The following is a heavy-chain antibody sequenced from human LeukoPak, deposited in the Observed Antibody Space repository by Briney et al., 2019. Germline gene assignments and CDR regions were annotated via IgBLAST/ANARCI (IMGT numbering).Heavy chain of an antibody. CDR1: GGSISSSNW. V-gene: IGHV4-4*02. CDR2: IYHSGST. Sequence: SETLSLTCAVSGGSISSSNWWSWVRQPPGKGLEWIGEIYHSGSTNYNPSLKSRVTISVDKSKNQFSLKLSSVTAADTAVYYCARDLTLMWQQPTGAFDIWGQGTMVTVSS. CDR3: ARDLTLMWQQPTGAFDI. D-gene: IGHD6-13*01. J-gene: IGHJ3*02.